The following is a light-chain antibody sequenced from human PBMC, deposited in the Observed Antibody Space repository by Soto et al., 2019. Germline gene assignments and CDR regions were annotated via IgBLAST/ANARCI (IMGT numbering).Light chain of an antibody. CDR1: QSISSW. J-gene: IGKJ1*01. V-gene: IGKV1-5*03. CDR3: QQYNSYSWS. Sequence: DIQMTQSPSTLSASVGDRVTITCRASQSISSWLAWYQQKPGKAPKLLIYKASSLESGVPSRFGGSGSGTEFTLTISSLQPDDFATYYCQQYNSYSWSLGQGTKV. CDR2: KAS.